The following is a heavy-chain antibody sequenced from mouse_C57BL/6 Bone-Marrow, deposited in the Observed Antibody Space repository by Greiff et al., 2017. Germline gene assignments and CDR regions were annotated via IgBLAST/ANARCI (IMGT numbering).Heavy chain of an antibody. CDR1: GYTFTSYW. CDR2: IHPNSGST. J-gene: IGHJ2*01. Sequence: VQLQQPGAELVKPGASVKLSCKASGYTFTSYWMHWVKQRPGQGLEWIGMIHPNSGSTNYNEKFKSKATLTVDKSSSTAYMQLSSLPSEDSAVSYCARKACGRYVYFDYWGQGTTLTVSS. CDR3: ARKACGRYVYFDY. D-gene: IGHD1-1*02. V-gene: IGHV1-64*01.